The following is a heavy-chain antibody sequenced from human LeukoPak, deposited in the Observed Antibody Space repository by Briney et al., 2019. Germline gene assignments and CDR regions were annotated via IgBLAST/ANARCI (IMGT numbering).Heavy chain of an antibody. Sequence: GGSLRLSCAASGFTVSTYAMSWVRQAPGKGLQWVSGISGGDDRAYYADSVKGRFTLSRDNSRNTPYLQMNSLRAEDTAIYYCAVRGGALVKPTTRAFDVWGQGTMVTVSS. J-gene: IGHJ3*01. CDR3: AVRGGALVKPTTRAFDV. D-gene: IGHD1-26*01. CDR1: GFTVSTYA. CDR2: ISGGDDRA. V-gene: IGHV3-23*01.